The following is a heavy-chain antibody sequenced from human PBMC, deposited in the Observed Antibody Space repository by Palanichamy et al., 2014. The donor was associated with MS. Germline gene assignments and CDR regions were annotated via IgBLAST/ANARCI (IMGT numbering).Heavy chain of an antibody. J-gene: IGHJ4*02. CDR2: INAGNGNT. Sequence: QVQLVQSGAEVKKPGASVKVSCKASGYAFTDYAIHWVRQAPGQRLEWMGWINAGNGNTKYSQKFQSRVTIPRDTSADTAYMELSSLRSEDTALYYCAREHDSWSGYSFDFWGQGTLVTASS. V-gene: IGHV1-3*01. CDR1: GYAFTDYA. D-gene: IGHD3-3*01. CDR3: AREHDSWSGYSFDF.